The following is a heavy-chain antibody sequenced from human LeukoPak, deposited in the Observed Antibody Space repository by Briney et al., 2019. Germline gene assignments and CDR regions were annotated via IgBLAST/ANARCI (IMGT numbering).Heavy chain of an antibody. CDR2: ISSRSDYI. CDR1: GLSFCGYH. D-gene: IGHD6-13*01. Sequence: GGSLRLSCVASGLSFCGYHMNWVRQPPGKGLEWVSCISSRSDYINYGDSMRGRLTISRDNAKNSLFLEMDSLRAEDTAVYYCVRGRWEQQLGLFFSYMDVWGKGTTVTVSS. J-gene: IGHJ6*03. V-gene: IGHV3-21*06. CDR3: VRGRWEQQLGLFFSYMDV.